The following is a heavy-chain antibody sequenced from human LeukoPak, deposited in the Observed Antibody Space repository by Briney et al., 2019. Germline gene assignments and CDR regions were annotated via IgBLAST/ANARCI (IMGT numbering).Heavy chain of an antibody. V-gene: IGHV6-1*01. CDR3: ARDFGSDWSNWFDP. J-gene: IGHJ5*02. Sequence: SQSLSLTCAISGDSVSSNSAAWNWIRQSPSRGLEWLGRTYYRSKWYNDYAVSVKSRITINPDTSKNQFSLQLNSVTPEDTAVYYCARDFGSDWSNWFDPWGQGTLVTVSS. D-gene: IGHD6-19*01. CDR2: TYYRSKWYN. CDR1: GDSVSSNSAA.